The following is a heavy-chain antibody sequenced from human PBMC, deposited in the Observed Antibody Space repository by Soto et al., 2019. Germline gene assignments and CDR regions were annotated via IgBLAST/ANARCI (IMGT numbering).Heavy chain of an antibody. D-gene: IGHD2-15*01. J-gene: IGHJ4*02. V-gene: IGHV3-13*01. Sequence: GGSLRLSCAASGFTFSNYDMHCVRQVTGKGLEWVSTIGTAGDTYYPGSVKGRFTISRENAKSSLYLQMNSLRAEDTAVYYCARGRLISLYYFDYWGQGTLVTVSS. CDR1: GFTFSNYD. CDR3: ARGRLISLYYFDY. CDR2: IGTAGDT.